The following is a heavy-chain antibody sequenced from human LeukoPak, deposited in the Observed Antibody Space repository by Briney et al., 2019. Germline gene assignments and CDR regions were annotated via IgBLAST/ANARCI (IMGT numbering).Heavy chain of an antibody. Sequence: PSETLSLTRTVSGGSINSHLWSWIRQPPGKGLEWIGYIHSTGSTNYNPSLKSRVTISVDTSRNQFSLKLSYVTAADTAVYYCARDGYSGSALFDYWGQGALVTVSS. V-gene: IGHV4-59*11. CDR1: GGSINSHL. CDR3: ARDGYSGSALFDY. CDR2: IHSTGST. J-gene: IGHJ4*02. D-gene: IGHD1-26*01.